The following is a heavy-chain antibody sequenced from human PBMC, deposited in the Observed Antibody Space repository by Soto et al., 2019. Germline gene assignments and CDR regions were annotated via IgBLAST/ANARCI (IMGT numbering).Heavy chain of an antibody. CDR1: AFMFRTYG. Sequence: GGSLRLSCVASAFMFRTYGMTWVRQAPGKGLERISCISSSSNYIYYAESVKGRFTVSRDDAKDSVYLQMNTLRPEDTAVYYCTRNVRPDYYDPSAYWGQGA. CDR2: ISSSSNYI. J-gene: IGHJ4*02. CDR3: TRNVRPDYYDPSAY. D-gene: IGHD3-22*01. V-gene: IGHV3-21*05.